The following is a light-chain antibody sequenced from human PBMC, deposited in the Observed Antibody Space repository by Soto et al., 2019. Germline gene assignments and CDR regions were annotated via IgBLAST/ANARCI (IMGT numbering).Light chain of an antibody. CDR3: SSSPGSSTSYL. V-gene: IGLV2-14*01. CDR1: SSDVGGYNY. J-gene: IGLJ1*01. CDR2: DVS. Sequence: QSVLTQPASVSGSTGQSITISCTGTSSDVGGYNYVSWYQQHPGKAPKLMIYDVSNRPSGDSNRFSVSKSGNTASLTISGQQALDEADFYCSSSPGSSTSYLFGIGNKVT.